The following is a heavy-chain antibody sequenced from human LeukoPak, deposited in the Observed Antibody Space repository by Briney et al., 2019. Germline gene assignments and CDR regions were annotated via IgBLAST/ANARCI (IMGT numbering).Heavy chain of an antibody. CDR1: EFNFGNYW. CDR3: ARDSAAHGGY. J-gene: IGHJ4*02. Sequence: PGGSLRLSCVVSEFNFGNYWMSWVRQTPGKGLEWVANIKQDGSDRYYVDSVKGRFIISRDNAKNSLYQQMNSLRDEDTAVYYCARDSAAHGGYWGQGTPVIVSS. CDR2: IKQDGSDR. D-gene: IGHD6-25*01. V-gene: IGHV3-7*03.